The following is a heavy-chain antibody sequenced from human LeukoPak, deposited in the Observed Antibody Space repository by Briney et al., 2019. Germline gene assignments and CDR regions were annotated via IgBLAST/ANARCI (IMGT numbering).Heavy chain of an antibody. J-gene: IGHJ4*02. D-gene: IGHD6-13*01. CDR2: IKQDGSEK. CDR3: AREWQGGIAAAGTRIEGDY. V-gene: IGHV3-7*01. Sequence: GGSLRLSCAASGFTFSSYAMSWVRQAPGKGLEWVANIKQDGSEKNYVDSVKGRFTISRDNAENSLFLQMNSLRVEDTAVYYCAREWQGGIAAAGTRIEGDYWGQGTLVAVSS. CDR1: GFTFSSYA.